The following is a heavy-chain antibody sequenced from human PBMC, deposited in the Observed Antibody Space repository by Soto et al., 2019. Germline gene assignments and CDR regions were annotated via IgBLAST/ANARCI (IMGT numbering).Heavy chain of an antibody. CDR1: GYSFTTSG. J-gene: IGHJ4*02. V-gene: IGHV1-18*01. CDR3: ARRLYGDYDY. Sequence: QAQLVQSGAEVKEPGASVKVSCKASGYSFTTSGITWVRQAPGQGLEWMGWISTYNGNTNYAQKLQDRVTLTTDTSTSTAYMELRSLRSADTAVYYCARRLYGDYDYCGQGTLVTVSS. CDR2: ISTYNGNT. D-gene: IGHD4-17*01.